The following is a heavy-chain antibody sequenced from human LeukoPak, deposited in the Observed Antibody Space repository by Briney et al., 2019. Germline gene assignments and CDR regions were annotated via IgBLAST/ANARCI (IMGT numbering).Heavy chain of an antibody. CDR2: IKSDEITT. D-gene: IGHD5-12*01. CDR1: GLSFSSYW. J-gene: IGHJ4*02. Sequence: GGSLRLSCAASGLSFSSYWMRCVRQVPGEGRGWVSFIKSDEITTPYADSVKGRFSISRDNAKHTLDMQMTNVRAEDTAPYFCATGIINGYEHWGLGTLVTVSS. CDR3: ATGIINGYEH. V-gene: IGHV3-74*01.